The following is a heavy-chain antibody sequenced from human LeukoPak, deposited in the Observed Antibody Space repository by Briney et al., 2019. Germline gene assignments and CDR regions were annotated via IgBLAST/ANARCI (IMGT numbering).Heavy chain of an antibody. Sequence: GGSLRLSCAASGFTFSSYEMNWVRQAPGKGLEWVSYISATGNTIFYADSVKGRFTVSRDNAKNSLYLQMNSLRAEDTAVYSCARDLTGPYDHWGQGTLVTVSS. D-gene: IGHD3-22*01. CDR1: GFTFSSYE. J-gene: IGHJ4*02. CDR2: ISATGNTI. CDR3: ARDLTGPYDH. V-gene: IGHV3-48*03.